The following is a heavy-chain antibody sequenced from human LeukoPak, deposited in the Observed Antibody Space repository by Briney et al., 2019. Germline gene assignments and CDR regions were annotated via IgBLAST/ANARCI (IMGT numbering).Heavy chain of an antibody. Sequence: PSETLSLTCTVSGGSISSSSYYWGWIRQPPGKGLEWIGSIYYSGSTYYNPSLKSRVAISVDTSKNQFSLKLSSVTAADTAVYYCARHRITMVRGVMDPYFDYWGQGTLVTVSS. D-gene: IGHD3-10*01. CDR1: GGSISSSSYY. CDR3: ARHRITMVRGVMDPYFDY. J-gene: IGHJ4*02. CDR2: IYYSGST. V-gene: IGHV4-39*01.